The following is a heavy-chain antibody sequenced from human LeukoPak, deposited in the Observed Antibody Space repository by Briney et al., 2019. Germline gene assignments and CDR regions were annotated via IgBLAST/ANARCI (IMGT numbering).Heavy chain of an antibody. Sequence: ASVKVSCKASGYTFTGYYMHWVRQAPGQGLERMGWINPNSGGTNYAQKFQGRVTMTRDTSISTAYMELSRLRSDDTAVYYCASDLPRSSSSYYYYYMDVWGKGTTVTVSS. D-gene: IGHD6-6*01. CDR1: GYTFTGYY. CDR3: ASDLPRSSSSYYYYYMDV. CDR2: INPNSGGT. J-gene: IGHJ6*03. V-gene: IGHV1-2*02.